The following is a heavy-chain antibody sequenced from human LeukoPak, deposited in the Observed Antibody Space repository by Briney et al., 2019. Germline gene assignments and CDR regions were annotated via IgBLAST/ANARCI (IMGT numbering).Heavy chain of an antibody. CDR1: GFTFSSYA. CDR3: ARDHGSGWSSSDY. D-gene: IGHD6-19*01. Sequence: GGSLRLSCAASGFTFSSYAMHWVRQAPGKGLEWVAVISYDGSNKYYADSVKGRFTISRDNSKNTLYLQMNSLRAEDTAVYYCARDHGSGWSSSDYWGQGTLVTVSS. V-gene: IGHV3-30*04. J-gene: IGHJ4*02. CDR2: ISYDGSNK.